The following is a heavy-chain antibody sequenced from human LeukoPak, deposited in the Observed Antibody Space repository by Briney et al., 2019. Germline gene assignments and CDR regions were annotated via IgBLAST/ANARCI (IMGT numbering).Heavy chain of an antibody. D-gene: IGHD6-6*01. V-gene: IGHV4-34*01. CDR2: INHSGST. CDR3: ASPPPSPPSSIAARRGYYGMDV. Sequence: KASGTLSLTCAVYGGSFSGYYWSWIRQPPGKGLEWIGEINHSGSTNYNPSLKSRVTISVDTSKNQFSLKLSSVTAADTAVYYCASPPPSPPSSIAARRGYYGMDVWGQGTTVTVSS. J-gene: IGHJ6*02. CDR1: GGSFSGYY.